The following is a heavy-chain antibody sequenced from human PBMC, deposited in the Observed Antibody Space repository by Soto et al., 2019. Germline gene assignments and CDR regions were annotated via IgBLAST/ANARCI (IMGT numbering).Heavy chain of an antibody. D-gene: IGHD7-27*01. V-gene: IGHV4-34*01. CDR2: INHRGTT. CDR1: GGSFNDYF. Sequence: SETLSLTCAVYGGSFNDYFWSWIRQPPGKGLEWIGEINHRGTTNYIPSLKRRVTVSVDTSKNQFSLKLISVTAADTAVYYCAREEQTGERYYYGMDVWGQGTTVTVSS. J-gene: IGHJ6*02. CDR3: AREEQTGERYYYGMDV.